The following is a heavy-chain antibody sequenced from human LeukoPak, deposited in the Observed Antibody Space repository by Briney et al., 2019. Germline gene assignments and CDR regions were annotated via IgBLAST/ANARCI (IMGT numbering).Heavy chain of an antibody. CDR2: INHSGST. CDR3: ARGLAKNRGLYVY. CDR1: GGSFSGYY. V-gene: IGHV4-34*01. D-gene: IGHD1-14*01. J-gene: IGHJ4*02. Sequence: SEPLSLTCAVYGGSFSGYYWSWIRQPPGKGLEWIGEINHSGSTNYNPSLKSRVTISVDTSKNQFSLKLSSVTAADTAVYYCARGLAKNRGLYVYWGQGTLVTVSS.